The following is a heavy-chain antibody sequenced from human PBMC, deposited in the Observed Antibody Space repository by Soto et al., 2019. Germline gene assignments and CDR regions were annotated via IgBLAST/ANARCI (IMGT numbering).Heavy chain of an antibody. CDR1: GFTFSSYW. CDR2: INSDGSST. J-gene: IGHJ6*02. Sequence: GSLRLSCAASGFTFSSYWMHWVRQAPGKGLVWVSRINSDGSSTSYADSVKGRFTISRDNAKNTLYLQMNSLRAEDTAVYYCARVRLSSYYYYGMDVWGQGTTVTVSS. D-gene: IGHD3-16*02. CDR3: ARVRLSSYYYYGMDV. V-gene: IGHV3-74*01.